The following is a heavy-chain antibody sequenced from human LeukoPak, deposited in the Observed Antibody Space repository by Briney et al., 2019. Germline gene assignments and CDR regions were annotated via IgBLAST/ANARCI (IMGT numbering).Heavy chain of an antibody. CDR3: ARYQGFQVVVADDYELDY. CDR1: GFTFSSYA. CDR2: ISYDGSNK. J-gene: IGHJ4*02. Sequence: GGSLRLSCAAPGFTFSSYAMHWVRQAPGKGLEWVAVISYDGSNKYYADSVKGRFTISRDNSKNTLYLQMNSLRAEDTAVYYCARYQGFQVVVADDYELDYWGQGTLVTVSS. D-gene: IGHD2-15*01. V-gene: IGHV3-30*04.